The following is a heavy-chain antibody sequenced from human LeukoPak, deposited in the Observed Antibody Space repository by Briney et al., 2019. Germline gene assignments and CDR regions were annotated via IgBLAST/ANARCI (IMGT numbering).Heavy chain of an antibody. D-gene: IGHD6-19*01. CDR1: GGSISSSNW. V-gene: IGHV4-4*02. CDR3: AREVEPSIRGWHDAFDI. CDR2: IYHSGST. J-gene: IGHJ3*02. Sequence: SETLSLTCAVSGGSISSSNWWSWVRQPPGKGLEWIGEIYHSGSTNYNPSLKSRVTISVDKSKNQFSLKLSSVTAADTAVYYCAREVEPSIRGWHDAFDIWGQGTMVTVSS.